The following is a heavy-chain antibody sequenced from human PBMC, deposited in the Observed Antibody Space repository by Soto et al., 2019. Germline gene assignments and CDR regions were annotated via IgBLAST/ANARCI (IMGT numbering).Heavy chain of an antibody. J-gene: IGHJ6*02. CDR1: GFTFRSYS. Sequence: EVQLVESGGGLVKPGGSLRLSCVASGFTFRSYSMNWVRQAPGKGLEWVSSISTSSSYIYYADSVKGRFTISRDNAKNSMYLQMTSLRADDTAVYYCARRDYYYYGVDVWGQGTTVTVSS. V-gene: IGHV3-21*01. CDR2: ISTSSSYI. CDR3: ARRDYYYYGVDV.